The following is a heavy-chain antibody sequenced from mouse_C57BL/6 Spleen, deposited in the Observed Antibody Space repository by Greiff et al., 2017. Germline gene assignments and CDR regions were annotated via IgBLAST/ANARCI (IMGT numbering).Heavy chain of an antibody. CDR1: GYTFTSYW. Sequence: QVQLQQPGAELVKPGASVKLSCKASGYTFTSYWMHWVKQRPGQGLEWIGMIHPNSGSTNYNEKFKSKATLTVDKSSSTAYMQRSSLTSEDSAVYYCGARGAYFDYWGQGTTLTVSS. J-gene: IGHJ2*01. CDR3: GARGAYFDY. V-gene: IGHV1-64*01. CDR2: IHPNSGST.